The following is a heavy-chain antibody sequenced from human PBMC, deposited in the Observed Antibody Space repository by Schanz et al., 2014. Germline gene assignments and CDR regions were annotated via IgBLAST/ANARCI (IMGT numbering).Heavy chain of an antibody. D-gene: IGHD3-10*01. J-gene: IGHJ1*01. CDR2: LSGSGGST. CDR1: GFTFSSYA. Sequence: EVQLVESGGGLVQPGGSLRLSCGGSGFTFSSYAMSWVRQAPGKGLEWVSALSGSGGSTYYADSVKGRFTISRDNAKNSVSLQMRRLRAEDTAVYYCASGVHVSSLQKGLQFWGRGTLVIVSS. CDR3: ASGVHVSSLQKGLQF. V-gene: IGHV3-23*04.